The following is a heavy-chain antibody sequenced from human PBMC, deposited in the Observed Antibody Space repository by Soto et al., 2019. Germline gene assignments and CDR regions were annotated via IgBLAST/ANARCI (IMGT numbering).Heavy chain of an antibody. V-gene: IGHV3-30*03. D-gene: IGHD2-15*01. CDR3: ARDRCGGTICFDRPPADY. Sequence: GGSLRLACAVSGFTFSNYGMHWVRQAPGKGLEWLAIVSFDGGIKWYADSVKGRFTISRDNSRNTLDLQMSSLRAEDTAVYYCARDRCGGTICFDRPPADYWGQGTLLTVS. CDR1: GFTFSNYG. CDR2: VSFDGGIK. J-gene: IGHJ4*02.